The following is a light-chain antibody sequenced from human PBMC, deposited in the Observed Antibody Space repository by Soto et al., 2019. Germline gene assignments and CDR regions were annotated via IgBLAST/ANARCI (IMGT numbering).Light chain of an antibody. CDR1: QSISSY. CDR3: QQSSSTPLT. Sequence: DIPMTQSPSSLSASVGDRVTITCRASQSISSYLNWYQQKPGKAPKLLIYAASSLQSGVPSRFSGSGSRTDFTLTISSLQPEDFATYYCQQSSSTPLTFGGGTKVEIK. CDR2: AAS. J-gene: IGKJ4*01. V-gene: IGKV1-39*01.